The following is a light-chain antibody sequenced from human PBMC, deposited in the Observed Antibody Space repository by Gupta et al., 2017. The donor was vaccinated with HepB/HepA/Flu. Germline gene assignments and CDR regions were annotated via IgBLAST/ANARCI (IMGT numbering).Light chain of an antibody. Sequence: DIQMTQSPSSLSASVGDRVTITCRASQNIGTSLNWYHHKPGKAPKLLIYGASTLQSGVPSMFNGSGSGTDFTLTISRLQPEDFATFHCQQRDSMPWTFGQGTKVEFK. V-gene: IGKV1-39*01. CDR3: QQRDSMPWT. CDR1: QNIGTS. J-gene: IGKJ1*01. CDR2: GAS.